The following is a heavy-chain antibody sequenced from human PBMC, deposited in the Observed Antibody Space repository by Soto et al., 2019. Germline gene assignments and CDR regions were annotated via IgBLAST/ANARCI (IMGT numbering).Heavy chain of an antibody. CDR2: INHSGST. D-gene: IGHD5-12*01. CDR3: ASASIDGYNLDATWFDP. Sequence: SETLSLTCAVYGGSFSGYYWSWIRQPPGKGLEWIGEINHSGSTNYNPSLKSRVTISVDTSKNQFSLKLSSVTAADTAVYYCASASIDGYNLDATWFDPWGQGTLVTVSS. CDR1: GGSFSGYY. V-gene: IGHV4-34*01. J-gene: IGHJ5*02.